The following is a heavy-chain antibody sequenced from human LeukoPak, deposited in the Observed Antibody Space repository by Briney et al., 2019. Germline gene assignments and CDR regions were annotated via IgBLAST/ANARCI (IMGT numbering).Heavy chain of an antibody. CDR3: AREAIFGVVDLAFDY. CDR1: GFTFSSYA. V-gene: IGHV3-23*01. D-gene: IGHD3-3*01. CDR2: ISGSSIST. J-gene: IGHJ4*02. Sequence: PGGSLRLSCAASGFTFSSYAMSWVRQAPGKGLEWVSAISGSSISTYFADSVKGRFTISRDNSKNTLYLQMNSLRAEDTAVYYCAREAIFGVVDLAFDYWGQGTLVTVSS.